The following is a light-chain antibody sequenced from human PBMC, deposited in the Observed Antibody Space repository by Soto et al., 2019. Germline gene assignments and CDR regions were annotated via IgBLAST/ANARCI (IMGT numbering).Light chain of an antibody. Sequence: EIVLTQSPGTRSLSPGERATLSCRASQSVSSSYLAWYQQKPGQAPRLLIYGASSRATGIPDRFSGSGSGTDFTLTISRLEPEDFAVYYCQQYGSSPFTFGGGTKVDIK. J-gene: IGKJ4*01. CDR2: GAS. V-gene: IGKV3-20*01. CDR1: QSVSSSY. CDR3: QQYGSSPFT.